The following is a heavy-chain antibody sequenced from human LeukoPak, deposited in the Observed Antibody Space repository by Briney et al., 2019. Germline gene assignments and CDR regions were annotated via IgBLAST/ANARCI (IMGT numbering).Heavy chain of an antibody. J-gene: IGHJ3*02. CDR2: ISSSSSYI. CDR3: ARYSSGFDAFDI. V-gene: IGHV3-21*01. D-gene: IGHD6-19*01. Sequence: PGGSLRLSCAASGFTFSSYSMNWVRQAPGKGLEWVSSISSSSSYIYYADPVKGRFTISRDNAKNSLYLQMNSLRAEDTAVYYCARYSSGFDAFDIWGQGTMVTVSS. CDR1: GFTFSSYS.